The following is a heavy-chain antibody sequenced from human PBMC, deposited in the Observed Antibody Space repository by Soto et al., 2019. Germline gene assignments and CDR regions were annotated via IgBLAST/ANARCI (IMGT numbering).Heavy chain of an antibody. CDR2: LYSGGST. V-gene: IGHV3-66*01. D-gene: IGHD3-16*01. Sequence: EEQLVESGGDLVQPGGSLRLSCAASGFTVSNNYMSWVRQAPGKGREWVSLLYSGGSTYYADSVKGRFTISRDSSKNTLYLQMNSLRAEDTAMYYCAAYSHKGYWGQGTLVTVSS. CDR3: AAYSHKGY. CDR1: GFTVSNNY. J-gene: IGHJ4*02.